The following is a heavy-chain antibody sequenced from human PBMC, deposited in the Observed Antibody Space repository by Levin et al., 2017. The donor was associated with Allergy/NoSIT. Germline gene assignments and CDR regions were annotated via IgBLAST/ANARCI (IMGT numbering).Heavy chain of an antibody. V-gene: IGHV3-30-3*01. Sequence: GGSLRLSCAASEFTFSRFAMHWVRQTPGKGLEWVALISDDGSKKNHADSVKGRFTISRDNSKNTLSLQMNSLRPEDTAAYYCASGYCSSSNCALFFDLWGRGTLVPVSS. CDR3: ASGYCSSSNCALFFDL. CDR1: EFTFSRFA. CDR2: ISDDGSKK. J-gene: IGHJ2*01. D-gene: IGHD2-2*01.